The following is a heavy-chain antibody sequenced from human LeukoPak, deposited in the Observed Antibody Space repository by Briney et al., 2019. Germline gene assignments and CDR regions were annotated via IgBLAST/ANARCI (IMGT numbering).Heavy chain of an antibody. D-gene: IGHD3-9*01. Sequence: GGSLRLSCAASGFTFSSYAMSWVRQAPGKGLEWVSAISGSGGSTYYADSVKGRLTISRDNYKNTLYLQMNSLRAEDTAVYYCAKDNYDILTGYRSRIVWGQGTLVTVSS. V-gene: IGHV3-23*01. J-gene: IGHJ4*02. CDR3: AKDNYDILTGYRSRIV. CDR1: GFTFSSYA. CDR2: ISGSGGST.